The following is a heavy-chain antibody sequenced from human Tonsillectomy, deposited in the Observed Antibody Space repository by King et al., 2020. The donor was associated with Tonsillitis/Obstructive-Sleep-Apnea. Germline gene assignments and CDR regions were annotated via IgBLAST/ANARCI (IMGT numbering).Heavy chain of an antibody. Sequence: VQLVESGGGVVQPGRSLRLSCAASGFTFSSYAMHWVRQAPGKGLEWVAVISYDGSNKYYADSVKGRFTISRDNSKNTLYLQMNSLRAEDTAVYYCARDVLRFLEWLLPTDYWGQGTLVTVSS. V-gene: IGHV3-30*01. CDR3: ARDVLRFLEWLLPTDY. J-gene: IGHJ4*02. CDR2: ISYDGSNK. D-gene: IGHD3-3*01. CDR1: GFTFSSYA.